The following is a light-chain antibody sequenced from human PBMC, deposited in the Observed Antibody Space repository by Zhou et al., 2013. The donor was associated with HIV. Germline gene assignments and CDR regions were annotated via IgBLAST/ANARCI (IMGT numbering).Light chain of an antibody. Sequence: DIQMTQSPSTLSASVGDRVTITCRASQSISSWLAWYQQKPGKAPKLLIYKGSSLESGVPSRFSGSGSGTQFTLTISSLQPDDFATYYCQQYNSYWTFGQGTKVEI. CDR3: QQYNSYWT. CDR1: QSISSW. CDR2: KGS. J-gene: IGKJ1*01. V-gene: IGKV1-5*03.